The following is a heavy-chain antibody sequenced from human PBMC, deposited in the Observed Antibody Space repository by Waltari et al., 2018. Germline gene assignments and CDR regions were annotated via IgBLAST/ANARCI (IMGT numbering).Heavy chain of an antibody. V-gene: IGHV1-69*01. CDR1: GGAFSTYA. J-gene: IGHJ5*02. D-gene: IGHD1-7*01. CDR2: IIPISGTA. CDR3: ATFGGNSNWFDP. Sequence: QVQLVQSGAEVKNPGSTLKVSCKTSGGAFSTYAISWVRQAPGQGLEWMGIIPISGTADYSQKCQGRITITADESTGTAYMELSGLKSDDTAVYYCATFGGNSNWFDPWGQGTLVTVSS.